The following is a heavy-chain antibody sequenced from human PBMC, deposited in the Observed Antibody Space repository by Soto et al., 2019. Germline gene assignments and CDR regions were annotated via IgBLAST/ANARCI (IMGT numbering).Heavy chain of an antibody. CDR2: FISSSSYI. CDR1: GFTFISYS. V-gene: IGHV3-21*01. J-gene: IGHJ4*02. CDR3: ARDQPGYSYGYGLGY. Sequence: EVQLVESGGGLVKPGGSLGLACAASGFTFISYSMNWVRQAPGKGLERASSFISSSSYINYADSVKGRFTISRDNAKNSLYLQMNSLRAEDTAVYYCARDQPGYSYGYGLGYWGQGTLVTVSS. D-gene: IGHD5-18*01.